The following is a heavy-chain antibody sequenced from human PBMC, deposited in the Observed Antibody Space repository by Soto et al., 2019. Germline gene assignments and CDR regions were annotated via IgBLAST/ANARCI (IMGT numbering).Heavy chain of an antibody. V-gene: IGHV4-31*03. CDR1: GDSISSAVNY. Sequence: QVQLQESGPGLVKPSQTLSLTCTVSGDSISSAVNYWSWIRQQPGKGLEWIGYFYHTGRTYYNPSLKSRVTISVDTSNNRFSLKLSSVTAADTAVYYCARNLYPVRDAFDLWGQGTMVTVSS. J-gene: IGHJ3*01. CDR3: ARNLYPVRDAFDL. CDR2: FYHTGRT. D-gene: IGHD2-2*02.